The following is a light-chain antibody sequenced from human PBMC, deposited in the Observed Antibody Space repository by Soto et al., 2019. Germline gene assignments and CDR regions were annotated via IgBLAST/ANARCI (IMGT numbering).Light chain of an antibody. V-gene: IGKV3-15*01. CDR3: QQYNNWPPGLT. Sequence: EIVMTQSPATLSVSPGESATLSCRASQSISSNLAWYQQKPDQAHRLLIYGASTRATGIPARFSGSGSGTEFTLTISSLQSEDFAVYCCQQYNNWPPGLTFGGGTKVEIK. CDR2: GAS. CDR1: QSISSN. J-gene: IGKJ4*01.